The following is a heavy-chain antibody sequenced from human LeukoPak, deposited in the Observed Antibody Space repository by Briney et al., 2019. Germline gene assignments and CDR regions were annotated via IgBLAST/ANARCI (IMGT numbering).Heavy chain of an antibody. J-gene: IGHJ5*02. CDR2: IYHSGST. CDR3: ARGLNYDLNP. D-gene: IGHD3-3*01. Sequence: SETLSLTCAVSGGSINSENWWTWVRQPPGKGLEWIGEIYHSGSTNYNPSLKSRVTISVDKSKNHFSLKMSSVTAADTAVYYCARGLNYDLNPWGQGTLVTVSS. CDR1: GGSINSENW. V-gene: IGHV4-4*02.